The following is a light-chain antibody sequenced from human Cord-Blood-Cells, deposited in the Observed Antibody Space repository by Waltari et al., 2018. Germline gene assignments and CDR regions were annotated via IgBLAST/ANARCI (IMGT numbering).Light chain of an antibody. J-gene: IGKJ1*01. CDR1: QSVLYSSNNKNY. Sequence: DIVMTQSPDSLAVSLGERATINCKSSQSVLYSSNNKNYLAWYQQKAGQPPKVLSYWASTRESGVADRFSGSESGTDFTLTISSLQAEDVAVYYCQQYYSTPPTFGQGTKVEIK. CDR3: QQYYSTPPT. V-gene: IGKV4-1*01. CDR2: WAS.